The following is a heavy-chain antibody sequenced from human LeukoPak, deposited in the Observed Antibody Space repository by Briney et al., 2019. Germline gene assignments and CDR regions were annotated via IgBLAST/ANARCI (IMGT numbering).Heavy chain of an antibody. J-gene: IGHJ4*02. V-gene: IGHV4-61*08. Sequence: SETLSLTCTVSGGSISSGGYYWSWIRQHPRKGLEWIGYIYYSGSTNYNPSLKSRVTISVDTSKNQFSLKLSSVTAADTAVYYCASAYYDFWSGYYSFDYWGQGTLVTVSS. D-gene: IGHD3-3*01. CDR3: ASAYYDFWSGYYSFDY. CDR1: GGSISSGGYY. CDR2: IYYSGST.